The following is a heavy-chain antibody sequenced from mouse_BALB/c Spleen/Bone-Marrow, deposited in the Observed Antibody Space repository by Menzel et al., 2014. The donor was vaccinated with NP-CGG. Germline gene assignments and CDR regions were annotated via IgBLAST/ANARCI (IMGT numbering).Heavy chain of an antibody. Sequence: QVQLKESGPGLVQPSQSLSITCTVSGFSLTSYGVHWVRQPPGKGLEWLGVIWSGGSTDYNAAFISRLSISKDNSKSQVFFKMNSLQANDTAIYYCARAYGNYVAWFAYWGQGTLVTVSA. V-gene: IGHV2-2*02. J-gene: IGHJ3*01. D-gene: IGHD2-10*02. CDR2: IWSGGST. CDR1: GFSLTSYG. CDR3: ARAYGNYVAWFAY.